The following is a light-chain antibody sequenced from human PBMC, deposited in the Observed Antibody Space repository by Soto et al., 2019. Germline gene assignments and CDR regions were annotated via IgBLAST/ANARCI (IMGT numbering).Light chain of an antibody. J-gene: IGLJ2*01. CDR1: SSDVGGYNY. Sequence: QSALTQPASVSGSPGQSITISCTGTSSDVGGYNYVSWYQQHPGKAPKLMIYEVSNRASGVSNRFSGSKSGNTASLTISGLQAEDEADYYCSSYTSSTTVFGGGTKLTVL. CDR2: EVS. V-gene: IGLV2-14*01. CDR3: SSYTSSTTV.